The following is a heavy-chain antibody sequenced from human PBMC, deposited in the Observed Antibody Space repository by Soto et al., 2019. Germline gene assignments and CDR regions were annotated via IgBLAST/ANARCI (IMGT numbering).Heavy chain of an antibody. D-gene: IGHD6-19*01. J-gene: IGHJ4*02. V-gene: IGHV4-59*01. CDR1: GGSISTYY. CDR2: IYYSGST. Sequence: QVQLQESGPGLVKPSETLSLTCTVSGGSISTYYWSWIRQPPGKGLEWIGYIYYSGSTNYNPSLTSRVTISVDTSKNQFSLKLSSVTAADTAVYYCAHSSGWYYFDYWGQGTLVTVSS. CDR3: AHSSGWYYFDY.